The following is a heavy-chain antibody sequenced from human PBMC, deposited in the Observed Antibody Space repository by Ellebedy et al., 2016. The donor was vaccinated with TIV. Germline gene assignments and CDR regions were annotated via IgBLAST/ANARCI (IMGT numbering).Heavy chain of an antibody. V-gene: IGHV4-31*03. CDR3: ARDQVVRGGYHGMDV. J-gene: IGHJ6*02. CDR2: IYHTGTT. Sequence: SETLSLTXTVSGGSVSDGSTSTVDYYWSWIRQHPGKGLEWIGYIYHTGTTYYNPSLKSRVSISVDTSKNQVSLKLRSVTVADTAVYYCARDQVVRGGYHGMDVWGQGTTVTVSS. D-gene: IGHD3-10*01. CDR1: GGSVSDGSTSTVDYY.